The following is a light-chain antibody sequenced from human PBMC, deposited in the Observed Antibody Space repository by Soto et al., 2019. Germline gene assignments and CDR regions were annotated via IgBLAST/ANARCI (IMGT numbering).Light chain of an antibody. CDR1: QGIRIE. J-gene: IGKJ4*01. CDR3: QQYDNLPLT. V-gene: IGKV1-6*01. Sequence: AIRMYLCPSSRSGSIRDRVIITCRASQGIRIELGWYQQKPGKPPKRLIYAASSLETGVPSRFSGSGSGTDFTLTISSLQPEDLATYHCQQYDNLPLTFGGG. CDR2: AAS.